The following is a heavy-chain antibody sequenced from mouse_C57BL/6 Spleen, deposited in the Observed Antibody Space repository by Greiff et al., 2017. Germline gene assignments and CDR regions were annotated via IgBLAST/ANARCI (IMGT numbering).Heavy chain of an antibody. CDR2: ISYDGSN. CDR3: ARDEGNYDYDVRGAMDY. CDR1: GYSITSGYY. J-gene: IGHJ4*01. V-gene: IGHV3-6*01. Sequence: EVHLVESGPGLVKPSQSLSLTCSVTGYSITSGYYWNWIRQFPGNKLEWMGYISYDGSNNYNPSLKNRISITRDTSKNQFFLKLNSVTTEDTATYYCARDEGNYDYDVRGAMDYWGQGTSVTVSS. D-gene: IGHD2-4*01.